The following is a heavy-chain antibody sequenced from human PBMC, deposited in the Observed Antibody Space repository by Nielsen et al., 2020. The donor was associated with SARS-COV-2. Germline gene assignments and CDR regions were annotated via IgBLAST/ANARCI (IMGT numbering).Heavy chain of an antibody. D-gene: IGHD3-10*01. CDR3: ARRFGELFFYYYYGMDV. V-gene: IGHV4-59*12. CDR1: GGSISSYY. J-gene: IGHJ6*02. Sequence: SETLSLTCTVSGGSISSYYWSWIRQPPGKGLEWIGYIYYSGSTYYNPSLKSRVTISVDTSKNQFSLKLSSVTAADTAVYYCARRFGELFFYYYYGMDVWGQGTTVTVSS. CDR2: IYYSGST.